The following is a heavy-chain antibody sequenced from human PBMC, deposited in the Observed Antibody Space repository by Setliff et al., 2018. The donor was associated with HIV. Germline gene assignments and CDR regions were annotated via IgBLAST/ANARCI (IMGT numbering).Heavy chain of an antibody. CDR1: GFTLSSYA. D-gene: IGHD3-22*01. J-gene: IGHJ4*02. Sequence: GGSLRLSCAASGFTLSSYAMTWVRQAPGEGLEWVSAISGGGDRTYHADSVRGRFTISRDNSKNSLYLQMNSLRAEDTAVYYCAKTYYYDSSGYYYFDSWGQGTLVTVSS. CDR3: AKTYYYDSSGYYYFDS. V-gene: IGHV3-23*01. CDR2: ISGGGDRT.